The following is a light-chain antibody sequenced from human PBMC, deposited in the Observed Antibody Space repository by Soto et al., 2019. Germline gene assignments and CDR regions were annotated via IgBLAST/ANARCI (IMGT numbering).Light chain of an antibody. V-gene: IGKV1-5*03. CDR3: QHYNSYSEA. J-gene: IGKJ1*01. Sequence: DIQMTQSPSTLSASVGDRVTITCRASQSVSTYLDWYQQKSGKAPKLLIFTASTLESGVPSRFSGSGSGTEFTLTISSLQPDDFATYYCQHYNSYSEAFGQGTKVDIK. CDR1: QSVSTY. CDR2: TAS.